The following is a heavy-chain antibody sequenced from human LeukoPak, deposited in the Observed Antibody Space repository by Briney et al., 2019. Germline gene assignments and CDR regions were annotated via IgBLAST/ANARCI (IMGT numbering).Heavy chain of an antibody. J-gene: IGHJ3*02. CDR3: AREELKGGDDAFDI. Sequence: PSETLSLTCTVSGGSISSGSYYWSWIRQPAGKGLEWIGRIYTSGSTNYNPSRKSRVTISVDTSKNQFSLKLSSVTAADTAVYYCAREELKGGDDAFDIWGQGTMVTVSS. D-gene: IGHD1-26*01. CDR2: IYTSGST. V-gene: IGHV4-61*02. CDR1: GGSISSGSYY.